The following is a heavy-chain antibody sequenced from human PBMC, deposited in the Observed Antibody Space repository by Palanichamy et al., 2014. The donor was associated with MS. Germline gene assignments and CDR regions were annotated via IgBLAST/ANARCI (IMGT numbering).Heavy chain of an antibody. CDR2: FSVYNGHT. J-gene: IGHJ4*02. D-gene: IGHD5-18*01. CDR3: ARDGYGSSFDY. CDR1: GYTFINYG. Sequence: QIQLVQSGAEVKKPGASVKVSCKALGYTFINYGISWVRQAPGQGLEWMGWFSVYNGHTNYVQKLQGRVTMTSDTSTTTAYMELRSLRSDDTAVYYCARDGYGSSFDYWGQGTLVTVSS. V-gene: IGHV1-18*01.